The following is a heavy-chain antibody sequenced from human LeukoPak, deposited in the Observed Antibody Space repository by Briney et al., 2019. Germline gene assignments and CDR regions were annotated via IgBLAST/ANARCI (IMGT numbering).Heavy chain of an antibody. CDR1: GFTFSSYW. CDR2: IKQDGSEK. CDR3: RGIQLWARTYAFDI. Sequence: PGGSLRLSCAASGFTFSSYWMSWVRQAPGKGLEWVANIKQDGSEKYYVDSMKGRFTISRDNAKNSLYLQMNSLRAEDTAVYYCRGIQLWARTYAFDIWGQGTMVTVSS. J-gene: IGHJ3*02. V-gene: IGHV3-7*01. D-gene: IGHD5-18*01.